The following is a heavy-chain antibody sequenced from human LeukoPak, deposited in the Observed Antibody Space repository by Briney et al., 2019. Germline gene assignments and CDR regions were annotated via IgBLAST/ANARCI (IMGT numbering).Heavy chain of an antibody. CDR1: GFTFNSFY. D-gene: IGHD4-17*01. V-gene: IGHV3-21*01. CDR3: ARAFGTTVTTLFWFDP. CDR2: ISSSSSYI. J-gene: IGHJ5*02. Sequence: PGESLKISCVGSGFTFNSFYMSWVRQAPGKGLEWVSSISSSSSYIYYADSVKGRFTISRDNAKNSLYLQMNSLRAEDTAVYYCARAFGTTVTTLFWFDPWGQGTLVTVSS.